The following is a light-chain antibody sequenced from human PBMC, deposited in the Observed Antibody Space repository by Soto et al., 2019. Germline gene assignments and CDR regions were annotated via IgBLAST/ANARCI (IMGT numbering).Light chain of an antibody. J-gene: IGKJ1*01. V-gene: IGKV1-5*03. CDR3: QQYNTYFRT. CDR1: QSISSW. CDR2: KAS. Sequence: DIQMTQSPSTLSASVGDRVTITCRASQSISSWLAWYQQKPGKAPKLLIYKASSLESGAPSRFSGSGSGTEFTLTISSLQPDDFETYYCQQYNTYFRTFGQGTKVDIK.